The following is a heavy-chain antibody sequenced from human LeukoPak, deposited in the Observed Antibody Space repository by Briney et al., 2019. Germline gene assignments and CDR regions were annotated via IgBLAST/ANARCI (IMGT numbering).Heavy chain of an antibody. Sequence: ASVKVSCKSSGYTFSSYGISWVRQAPGQGLEWMGGISAYNGNTNYAQKLQGRVTMTTDTSTSTAYMELRSLRSDDTAVYYCARGTPRGYGYVRFDYWGQGTLVTVSS. CDR2: ISAYNGNT. CDR1: GYTFSSYG. V-gene: IGHV1-18*01. J-gene: IGHJ4*02. CDR3: ARGTPRGYGYVRFDY. D-gene: IGHD5-18*01.